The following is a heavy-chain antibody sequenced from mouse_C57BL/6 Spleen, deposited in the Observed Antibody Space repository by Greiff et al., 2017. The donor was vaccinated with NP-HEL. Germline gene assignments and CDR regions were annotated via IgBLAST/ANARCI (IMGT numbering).Heavy chain of an antibody. Sequence: VQLQESGAELVKPGASVKLSCKASGYTFTEYTIHWVKQRSGQGLEWIGWFYPGSGSIKYNEKFKDKATLTADKSSSTVYMELSRLTSEDSAVYFCARHEAYYSTYYYAMDYWGQGTSVTVSS. CDR2: FYPGSGSI. D-gene: IGHD2-5*01. V-gene: IGHV1-62-2*01. J-gene: IGHJ4*01. CDR1: GYTFTEYT. CDR3: ARHEAYYSTYYYAMDY.